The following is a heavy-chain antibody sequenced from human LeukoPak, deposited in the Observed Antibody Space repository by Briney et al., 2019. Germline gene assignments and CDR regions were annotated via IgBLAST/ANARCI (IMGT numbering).Heavy chain of an antibody. D-gene: IGHD3-22*01. V-gene: IGHV3-23*01. CDR3: AREGSYDTSGYNDALGI. CDR1: GFTFSNFA. J-gene: IGHJ3*02. Sequence: GESLRLSCAASGFTFSNFALSWVRQAPGKGLEWVSAISGSGDSTYYADSVKGRFTISRDNSKNTLCLQMNSLRAEDTAVYYCAREGSYDTSGYNDALGIWGQGTMVTVSA. CDR2: ISGSGDST.